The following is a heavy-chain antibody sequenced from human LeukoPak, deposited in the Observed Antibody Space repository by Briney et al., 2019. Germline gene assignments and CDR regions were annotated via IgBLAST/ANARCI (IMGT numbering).Heavy chain of an antibody. Sequence: GGSLRLSCAASGFTFSSYGMHWVRQAPGKGLEWVAVISYDGSNKYYADSVKGRFTISRDNSKNTLYLQMNSLRAEDTAVYYCAREREAAAGTPLDYWGQGTLVTVSS. J-gene: IGHJ4*02. CDR3: AREREAAAGTPLDY. V-gene: IGHV3-30*03. CDR1: GFTFSSYG. D-gene: IGHD6-13*01. CDR2: ISYDGSNK.